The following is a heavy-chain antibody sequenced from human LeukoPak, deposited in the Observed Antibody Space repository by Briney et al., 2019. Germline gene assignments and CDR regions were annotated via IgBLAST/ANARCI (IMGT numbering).Heavy chain of an antibody. CDR3: ARKALGYRLGYGDY. Sequence: GGSLRLSCAASGFTFSSYGMHWVRQAPGKGLEWVAFIRYDGSNKYYADSVKGRFTVSRDSSKDTLYLQMNSLRAEDTALYICARKALGYRLGYGDYWGQGTPVTVSS. D-gene: IGHD5-12*01. CDR2: IRYDGSNK. J-gene: IGHJ4*02. V-gene: IGHV3-30*02. CDR1: GFTFSSYG.